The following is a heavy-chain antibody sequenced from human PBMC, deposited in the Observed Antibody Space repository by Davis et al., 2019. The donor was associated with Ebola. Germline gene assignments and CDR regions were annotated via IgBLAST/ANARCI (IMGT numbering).Heavy chain of an antibody. CDR1: GGSVSSGTNY. CDR3: ARWYYDFWSGYPAIYYYGMDV. Sequence: SETLSLTCTVSGGSVSSGTNYWSWIRQSPGKGLEWIGYIYHSGSTIYNPSLKSRVTISVDTSKNQFSLKLSSVTAADTAVYYCARWYYDFWSGYPAIYYYGMDVWGQGTTVTVSS. J-gene: IGHJ6*02. CDR2: IYHSGST. V-gene: IGHV4-61*01. D-gene: IGHD3-3*01.